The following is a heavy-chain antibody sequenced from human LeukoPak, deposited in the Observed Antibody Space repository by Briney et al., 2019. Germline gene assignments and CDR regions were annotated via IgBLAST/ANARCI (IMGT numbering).Heavy chain of an antibody. J-gene: IGHJ4*02. CDR2: IRSKPNSYTT. Sequence: GGSLRLSCAASGFTFSGFYMHWVRQASGKGLEWVGLIRSKPNSYTTVYAASVQGRFTISRDDSKNTVYLQMNSLKAEDTAVYYCTRQHCSGGSCSYVDYWGQGTLVTVSS. CDR1: GFTFSGFY. V-gene: IGHV3-73*01. D-gene: IGHD2-15*01. CDR3: TRQHCSGGSCSYVDY.